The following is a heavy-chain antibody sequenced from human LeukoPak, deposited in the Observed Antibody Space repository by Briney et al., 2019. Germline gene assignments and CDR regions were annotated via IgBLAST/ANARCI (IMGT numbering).Heavy chain of an antibody. CDR2: INPSGGST. V-gene: IGHV1-46*01. J-gene: IGHJ6*02. CDR3: TSPSGRLGSDYFYYTMDV. CDR1: GYTFTSYY. Sequence: GASVKVSCKASGYTFTSYYMHWVRQAPGQGLEWMGIINPSGGSTSYAQKFQGRVTMTRDTSTSTVYLELSSLRSEDTAVYYCTSPSGRLGSDYFYYTMDVWGQGTTVTVSS. D-gene: IGHD1-26*01.